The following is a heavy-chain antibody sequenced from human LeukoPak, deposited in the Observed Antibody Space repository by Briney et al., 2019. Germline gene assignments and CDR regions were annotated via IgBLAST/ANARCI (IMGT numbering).Heavy chain of an antibody. CDR2: ISGSGGST. Sequence: QPGGSLRLSCVVSGSTFSSYEMSWVRQAPGKGLEWVSAISGSGGSTYYAGSVKGRFTISRDNSKNTLFLQMNSLRAEDTAVYYCAKGTYSSSPRDYWGQGTLVTVSS. D-gene: IGHD6-6*01. CDR1: GSTFSSYE. CDR3: AKGTYSSSPRDY. V-gene: IGHV3-23*01. J-gene: IGHJ4*02.